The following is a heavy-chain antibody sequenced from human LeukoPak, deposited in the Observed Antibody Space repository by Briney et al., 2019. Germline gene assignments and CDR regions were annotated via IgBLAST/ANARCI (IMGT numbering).Heavy chain of an antibody. J-gene: IGHJ5*02. CDR3: ARDLTDYGDDVNWFDP. V-gene: IGHV1-18*01. Sequence: ASVKVSCKASGYTFTSYGISWVRQAPGQGLEWMGWICAYNGNTNYAQKLQGRVTMTTDTSTSTAYMELRSLRSDDTAVYYCARDLTDYGDDVNWFDPWGQGTLVTVSS. CDR2: ICAYNGNT. CDR1: GYTFTSYG. D-gene: IGHD4-17*01.